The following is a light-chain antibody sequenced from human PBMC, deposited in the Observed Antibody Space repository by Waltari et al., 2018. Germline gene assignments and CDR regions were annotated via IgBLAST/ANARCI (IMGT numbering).Light chain of an antibody. CDR1: QSLLHSNGNTY. J-gene: IGKJ2*01. Sequence: DIVMTKTPLALPVSPGESASISCRSSQSLLHSNGNTYFHWYLQKPGQSTRLLIYKVTNRASGIPDRFSGSGSGTDFTLTISRVQSEDFAVYYCKQSTKGPYTFGQGTKVEIK. CDR2: KVT. CDR3: KQSTKGPYT. V-gene: IGKV2D-29*02.